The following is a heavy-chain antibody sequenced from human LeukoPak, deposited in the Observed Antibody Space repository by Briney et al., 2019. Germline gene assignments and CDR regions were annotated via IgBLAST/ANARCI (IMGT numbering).Heavy chain of an antibody. V-gene: IGHV3-33*01. CDR2: IWYDGSNK. J-gene: IGHJ2*01. Sequence: PGGSLRLSCAASGFTFSSYGMHWVRQAPGKGLEWVAVIWYDGSNKYYADSVKGRFTISRDNSKNTLYLQMNSLRAEDTAVYYCAALRGYFDLWGRGTLVTVSS. CDR3: AALRGYFDL. CDR1: GFTFSSYG.